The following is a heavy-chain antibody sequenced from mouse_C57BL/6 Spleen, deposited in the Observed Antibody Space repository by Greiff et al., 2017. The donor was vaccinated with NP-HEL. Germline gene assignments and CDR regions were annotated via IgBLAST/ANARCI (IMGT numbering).Heavy chain of an antibody. J-gene: IGHJ2*01. Sequence: QVQLQQPGAELVKPGASVKLSCKASGYTFTSYWMHWVKQRPGRGLEWIGRLAPNSGDTKYNERFRGRATLTVDKPSSTAYMQLSSLTSEDSAVYYCARYYYGSSYFDYWGQGTTLTVSS. D-gene: IGHD1-1*01. CDR1: GYTFTSYW. CDR2: LAPNSGDT. V-gene: IGHV1-72*01. CDR3: ARYYYGSSYFDY.